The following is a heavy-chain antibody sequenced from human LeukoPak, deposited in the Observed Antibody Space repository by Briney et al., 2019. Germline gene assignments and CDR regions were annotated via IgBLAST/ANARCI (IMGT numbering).Heavy chain of an antibody. V-gene: IGHV5-51*01. CDR3: ARLRYCSSTSCYGGYLDY. J-gene: IGHJ4*02. Sequence: ESLMIFCKGSGYSFTSYWIGCLRQMPGQGLEWMGSIYPGDSDTRYSPSFQGQVTISADKSIRTAYLQWSSLRASDTAMYYCARLRYCSSTSCYGGYLDYWGQGTLVTVSS. CDR2: IYPGDSDT. D-gene: IGHD2-2*01. CDR1: GYSFTSYW.